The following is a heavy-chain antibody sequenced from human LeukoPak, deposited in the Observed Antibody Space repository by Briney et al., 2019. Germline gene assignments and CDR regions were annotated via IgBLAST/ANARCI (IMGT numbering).Heavy chain of an antibody. Sequence: ASVKVSCKASGGTFSSYAISWVRQAPGQGLEWMGRIIPILGIANYAQKFQGRVTITAGKSTSTAYMELSSLRSEDTAVYYCARAAPPDIVVVPAAKTSSIAALHFDYWGQGTLVTVSS. D-gene: IGHD2-2*01. V-gene: IGHV1-69*04. CDR3: ARAAPPDIVVVPAAKTSSIAALHFDY. CDR2: IIPILGIA. J-gene: IGHJ4*02. CDR1: GGTFSSYA.